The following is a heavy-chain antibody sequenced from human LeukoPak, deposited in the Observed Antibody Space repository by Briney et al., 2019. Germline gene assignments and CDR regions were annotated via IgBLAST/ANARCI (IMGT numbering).Heavy chain of an antibody. CDR1: GGSISSSSYY. CDR3: ARHQGNDGDHYYYMDV. D-gene: IGHD4-17*01. Sequence: PSETLSLTCTVSGGSISSSSYYWGWIRQPPGTGLEWIASIYYSGSTYYNPSLKSRVTISLDTSKNQFSLKLTSVTAADTAVYYCARHQGNDGDHYYYMDVWGKGTTVTVSS. V-gene: IGHV4-39*01. J-gene: IGHJ6*03. CDR2: IYYSGST.